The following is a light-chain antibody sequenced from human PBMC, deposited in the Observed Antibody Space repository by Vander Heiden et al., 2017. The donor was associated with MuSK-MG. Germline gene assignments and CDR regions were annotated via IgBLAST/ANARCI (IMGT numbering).Light chain of an antibody. CDR1: SSDVGGYNY. Sequence: QSALTQPASVSGSPGQSITISCTGTSSDVGGYNYVSWYQHLPGKAPKLVIYDVSNRPSGVSNRFSGSKSGNTASLTISGLQAEDEADYYCSSYTNNNHVVFGGGTKLTVL. V-gene: IGLV2-14*03. J-gene: IGLJ2*01. CDR2: DVS. CDR3: SSYTNNNHVV.